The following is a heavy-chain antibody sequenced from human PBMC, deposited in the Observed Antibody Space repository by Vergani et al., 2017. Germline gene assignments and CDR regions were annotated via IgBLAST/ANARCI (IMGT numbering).Heavy chain of an antibody. CDR3: AREATLAYYYMDV. Sequence: QVQLQESGPGLVKPSQTLSLTCTVSGDSITSGAYYWSWIRQHPGKGLEWIGYIFHSGGAYYNPSLESRVSISVDTSKNEFSLRVTSVTAADTAVYYCAREATLAYYYMDVWGKGTTVIVSS. CDR1: GDSITSGAYY. CDR2: IFHSGGA. J-gene: IGHJ6*03. V-gene: IGHV4-31*03.